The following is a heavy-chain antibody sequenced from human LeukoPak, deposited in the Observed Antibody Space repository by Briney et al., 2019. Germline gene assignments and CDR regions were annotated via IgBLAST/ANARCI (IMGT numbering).Heavy chain of an antibody. J-gene: IGHJ3*02. CDR3: ARDWDYDSRRYAFDI. V-gene: IGHV1-69*13. Sequence: ASVKVSCKASGGTFSSYAISWVRQAPGQGLEWMGGIIPIFGTANYAQKFQGRVTITADESTSTAYMELCSLRSEDTAVYYCARDWDYDSRRYAFDIWGQGTMVTVSS. CDR1: GGTFSSYA. CDR2: IIPIFGTA. D-gene: IGHD3-22*01.